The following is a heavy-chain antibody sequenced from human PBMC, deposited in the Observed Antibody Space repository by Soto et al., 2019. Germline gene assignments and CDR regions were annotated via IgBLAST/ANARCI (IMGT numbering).Heavy chain of an antibody. CDR2: IIPIFGTA. D-gene: IGHD3-16*01. Sequence: QVQLVQSGAEVKKPGSSVKVSCKASGGTFSSYAISWVRQAPGQGLEWMGGIIPIFGTADYAQKFQGRVTLPXXXFXXTAYMELSSLRSEDTAVYYCARHLGGNHYYYGMDVWGQGTTVTVSS. J-gene: IGHJ6*02. CDR3: ARHLGGNHYYYGMDV. CDR1: GGTFSSYA. V-gene: IGHV1-69*05.